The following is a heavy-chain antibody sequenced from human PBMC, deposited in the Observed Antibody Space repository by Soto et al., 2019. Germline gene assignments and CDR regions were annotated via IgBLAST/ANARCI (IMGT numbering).Heavy chain of an antibody. CDR1: GFTFSSYD. V-gene: IGHV3-13*04. CDR2: IGTAGDT. D-gene: IGHD3-22*01. CDR3: ARAIGPTLFDY. Sequence: GGSLRLSCSASGFTFSSYDMHWVRQGPGKGLEWVSAIGTAGDTNYAGSVKGRFAISRENAKNSLYLQMNSLRAGDTAIYFCARAIGPTLFDYWGQGTLVTVSS. J-gene: IGHJ4*02.